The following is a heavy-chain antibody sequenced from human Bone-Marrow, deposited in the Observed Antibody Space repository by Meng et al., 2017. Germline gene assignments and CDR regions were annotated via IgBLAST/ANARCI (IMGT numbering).Heavy chain of an antibody. D-gene: IGHD3-10*01. CDR2: ISSSSSYI. CDR3: AREPDYYGSGLDY. J-gene: IGHJ4*02. V-gene: IGHV3-21*01. Sequence: GGSLRLSCAASGFTFSSYSMNWVRQAPGKGLEWVSSISSSSSYIYYADSVKGRFTISRDNAKNSLYLQMNSLRAEDTAVYYCAREPDYYGSGLDYWGQGTLDTVSS. CDR1: GFTFSSYS.